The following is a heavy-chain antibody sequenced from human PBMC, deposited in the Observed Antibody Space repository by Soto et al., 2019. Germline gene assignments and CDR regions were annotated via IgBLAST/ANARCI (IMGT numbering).Heavy chain of an antibody. V-gene: IGHV3-21*01. CDR3: ARDEWLRSGTDY. J-gene: IGHJ4*02. D-gene: IGHD5-12*01. CDR2: ISSSSSYI. Sequence: EVQLVESGGGLVKPGGSLRLSCAASGFTFSSYSMNWVRQAPGKGLEWVSSISSSSSYIYYADSVKGRFTISRDNAKNSLYLQMNSLRAEDTAVYYCARDEWLRSGTDYWGQGTLVTVAS. CDR1: GFTFSSYS.